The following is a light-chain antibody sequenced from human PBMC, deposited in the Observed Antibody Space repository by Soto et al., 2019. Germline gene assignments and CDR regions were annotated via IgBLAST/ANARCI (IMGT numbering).Light chain of an antibody. CDR2: EGS. J-gene: IGLJ1*01. CDR1: SSDVGYYNL. V-gene: IGLV2-23*01. Sequence: QSALTQPASVSGSPGQSITISCTGTSSDVGYYNLVSWYQQHPGKAPELMIYEGSQRPSGVSNRFSGSKSGNTASLTISGLQAEDEADYSCCSYAGSGTYVFGTGTKLTV. CDR3: CSYAGSGTYV.